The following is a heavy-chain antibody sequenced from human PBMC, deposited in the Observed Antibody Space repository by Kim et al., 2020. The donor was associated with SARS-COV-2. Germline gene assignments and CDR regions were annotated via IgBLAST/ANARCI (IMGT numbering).Heavy chain of an antibody. CDR2: INPTGDFT. V-gene: IGHV1-46*01. CDR1: GYTFSSHY. Sequence: ASVKVSCKASGYTFSSHYMHWLRQAPGQGLEWMAIINPTGDFTNYAQKFQGRLTVTRDTSTNTLHMELTSLISEDTAIYFCTREKPKTLDYWGQGTPATV. CDR3: TREKPKTLDY. J-gene: IGHJ4*02.